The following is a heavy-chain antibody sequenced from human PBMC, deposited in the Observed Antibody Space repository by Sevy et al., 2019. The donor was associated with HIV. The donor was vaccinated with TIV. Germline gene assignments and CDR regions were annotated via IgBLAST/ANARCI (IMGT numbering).Heavy chain of an antibody. CDR3: ARVLSCSGGSCYHLDY. Sequence: GGSLRLSCAASGFTFSSYAMHWVRQAPGKGLEWVAVISYDGSNKYYADSVKGRFTISRDNSKNTLYLQMNSLRAEDTAVYYCARVLSCSGGSCYHLDYWGQGTLVTVSS. CDR1: GFTFSSYA. CDR2: ISYDGSNK. V-gene: IGHV3-30*04. D-gene: IGHD2-15*01. J-gene: IGHJ4*02.